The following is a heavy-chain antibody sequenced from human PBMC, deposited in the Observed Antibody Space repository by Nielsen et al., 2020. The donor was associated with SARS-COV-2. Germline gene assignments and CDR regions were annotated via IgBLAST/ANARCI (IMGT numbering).Heavy chain of an antibody. D-gene: IGHD4/OR15-4a*01. V-gene: IGHV4-34*01. CDR2: INHRGNT. J-gene: IGHJ4*02. CDR3: ASGPDYSRFDY. CDR1: GGSLSGDY. Sequence: SQTLSLTCAVSGGSLSGDYWSWIRQSPGKGLEWIGEINHRGNTNSNPSLESRVTMSVDTSKNQLSLKLRSVTAADTAVYYCASGPDYSRFDYWGQGTLVTVSS.